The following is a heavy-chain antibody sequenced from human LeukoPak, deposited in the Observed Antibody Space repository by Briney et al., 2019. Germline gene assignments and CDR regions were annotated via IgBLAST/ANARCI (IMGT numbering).Heavy chain of an antibody. D-gene: IGHD3-22*01. CDR3: ARHGDTSGYYYYVDY. CDR2: VSYSGGT. Sequence: SETLSLTCTVSGASTSSYYWSWIRQPPGKGLEWIGYVSYSGGTNYNPSLKSRVTISLDTSKTQFSLRLSSLTAADTAVYFCARHGDTSGYYYYVDYWGQGTLVTVSS. J-gene: IGHJ4*02. CDR1: GASTSSYY. V-gene: IGHV4-59*08.